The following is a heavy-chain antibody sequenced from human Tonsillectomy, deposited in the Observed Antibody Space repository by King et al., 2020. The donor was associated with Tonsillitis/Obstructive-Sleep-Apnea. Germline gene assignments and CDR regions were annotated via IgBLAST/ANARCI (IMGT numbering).Heavy chain of an antibody. CDR1: CGSFSGYY. V-gene: IGHV4-34*01. Sequence: EQLQQWGAGLLKPSETLSLPCAVYCGSFSGYYWTWIRQSARKGLEWIGEINHGGSTSHDPSLTGRVTISVDTSKNQISLNLNSVTAADTAVYYCARGTTETAFDIWGQGTMVTVSS. CDR2: INHGGST. J-gene: IGHJ3*02. CDR3: ARGTTETAFDI. D-gene: IGHD4-17*01.